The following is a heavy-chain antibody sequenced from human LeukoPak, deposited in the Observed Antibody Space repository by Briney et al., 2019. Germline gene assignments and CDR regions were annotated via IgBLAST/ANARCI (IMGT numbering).Heavy chain of an antibody. CDR3: ARVRYCSSTSCYRLGWLDY. CDR2: INHSGST. D-gene: IGHD2-2*02. CDR1: GGSISSGGYY. J-gene: IGHJ4*02. V-gene: IGHV4-39*07. Sequence: SETLSLTCTVSGGSISSGGYYWSWIRQPPGKGLEWIGEINHSGSTNYNPSLKSRVTISVDTSKNQFSLKLSSVTAADTAVYYCARVRYCSSTSCYRLGWLDYWGQGTLVTVSS.